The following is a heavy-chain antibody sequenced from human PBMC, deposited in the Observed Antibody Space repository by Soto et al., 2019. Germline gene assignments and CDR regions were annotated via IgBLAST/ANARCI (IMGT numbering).Heavy chain of an antibody. J-gene: IGHJ4*02. CDR2: MNPNSGNT. CDR3: ALELDYFDY. Sequence: QVQLVQSGAEVKKPGASVKVSCKASGYTFTSYDNNWVRQATGQGLERMGWMNPNSGNTGYAQKFQGRVTMTRNTSISTAYMELIILRSEDTAVYYCALELDYFDYWGQGTLVTVSS. D-gene: IGHD3-10*01. CDR1: GYTFTSYD. V-gene: IGHV1-8*01.